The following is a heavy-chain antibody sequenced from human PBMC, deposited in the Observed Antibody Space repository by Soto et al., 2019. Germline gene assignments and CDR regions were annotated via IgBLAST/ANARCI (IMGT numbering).Heavy chain of an antibody. CDR2: INAGNGNT. CDR3: ARSPITIFGVVPRGGMDV. Sequence: QVQLVQSGAEVKKPGASVKVSCKASGYTFTSYAMHWVRRAPGQRLEWMGWINAGNGNTKYSQKFQGRVTITRDTSASTAYMELSSLRSEDTAVYYCARSPITIFGVVPRGGMDVWGQGTTVTVSS. D-gene: IGHD3-3*01. CDR1: GYTFTSYA. V-gene: IGHV1-3*01. J-gene: IGHJ6*02.